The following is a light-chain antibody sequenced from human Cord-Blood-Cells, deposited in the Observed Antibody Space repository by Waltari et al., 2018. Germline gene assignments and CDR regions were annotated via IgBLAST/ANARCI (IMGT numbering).Light chain of an antibody. CDR1: SLRSYY. Sequence: SSELTQDPAVSVALGQTVRITCQGDSLRSYYASWYQQKPGQSPVLVIYGKNNRPPGIPDRFSGSSSGNTASLTITGAQAEDEADYYCNSQDSSGNLFGGGTKLTVL. V-gene: IGLV3-19*01. CDR2: GKN. J-gene: IGLJ2*01. CDR3: NSQDSSGNL.